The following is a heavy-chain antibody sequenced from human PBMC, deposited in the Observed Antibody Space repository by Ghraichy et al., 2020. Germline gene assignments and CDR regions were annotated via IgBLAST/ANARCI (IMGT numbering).Heavy chain of an antibody. CDR1: GFTFSSYA. V-gene: IGHV3-23*01. D-gene: IGHD5-12*01. CDR3: AKEANEGRGYSGYYFDY. Sequence: GGSLRLSCAVSGFTFSSYAMSWVRQAPGKGLEWISAISGSGGSTYYADSVKGRFTISRDNSKNTLYLQMNSLRAEDTAVYYCAKEANEGRGYSGYYFDYWGQGTLVIVSP. J-gene: IGHJ4*02. CDR2: ISGSGGST.